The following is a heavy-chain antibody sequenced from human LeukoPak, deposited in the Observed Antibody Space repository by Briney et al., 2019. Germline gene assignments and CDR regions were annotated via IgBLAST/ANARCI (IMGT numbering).Heavy chain of an antibody. Sequence: SETLSLTCAVYGGSFSGYYWSWIRQPPGKGLEWIGEINHSGSTNYNPSLKSRVTISVDTSKNQFPLKLSSVTAADTAVYYCARAVYCSSTSCYREWFDPWGQGTLVTVSS. D-gene: IGHD2-2*01. CDR3: ARAVYCSSTSCYREWFDP. J-gene: IGHJ5*02. CDR1: GGSFSGYY. CDR2: INHSGST. V-gene: IGHV4-34*01.